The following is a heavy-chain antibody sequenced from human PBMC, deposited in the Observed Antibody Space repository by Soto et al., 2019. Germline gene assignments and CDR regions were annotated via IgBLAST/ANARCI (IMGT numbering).Heavy chain of an antibody. J-gene: IGHJ6*02. CDR2: ISWDGGST. V-gene: IGHV3-43*01. CDR3: AKDLEPAATGDYYYGMDV. D-gene: IGHD2-2*01. Sequence: GGSLRLSCAASGFTFDDYTMHWVRQAPGKGLEWVSLISWDGGSTYYADSVKGRFTISRDNSKNSLYLQMNSLRTVDTALYYCAKDLEPAATGDYYYGMDVWGQGTTVTVSS. CDR1: GFTFDDYT.